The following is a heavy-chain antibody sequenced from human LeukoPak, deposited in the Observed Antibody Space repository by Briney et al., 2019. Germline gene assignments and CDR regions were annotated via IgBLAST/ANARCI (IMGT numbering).Heavy chain of an antibody. J-gene: IGHJ4*02. CDR1: GFTFSSYS. CDR2: ISSSSSTI. V-gene: IGHV3-48*04. Sequence: PGGSLRLSCAASGFTFSSYSMNWVRQAPGKGLEWVSYISSSSSTIYYADSVKGRFTISRDNAKNSLYLQMNSLRAEDTAVYYCARASPNWNYDGRYFDYWGQGTLVTVSS. D-gene: IGHD1-7*01. CDR3: ARASPNWNYDGRYFDY.